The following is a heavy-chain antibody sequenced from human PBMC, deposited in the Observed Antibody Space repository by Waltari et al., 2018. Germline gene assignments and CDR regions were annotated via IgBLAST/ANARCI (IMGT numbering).Heavy chain of an antibody. CDR3: ARVPPVRGSGWKGYFDY. V-gene: IGHV1-2*02. CDR2: INPNSGGT. Sequence: QVQLVQSGAEVKKPGASVKVSCKASGYTFTGYYMHWVRQAPGQGLEWMGWINPNSGGTNYAQKFQGRVTMTRDTSISTAYMELSRLRSDDTAVYYCARVPPVRGSGWKGYFDYWGQGTLVTVSS. D-gene: IGHD6-19*01. J-gene: IGHJ4*02. CDR1: GYTFTGYY.